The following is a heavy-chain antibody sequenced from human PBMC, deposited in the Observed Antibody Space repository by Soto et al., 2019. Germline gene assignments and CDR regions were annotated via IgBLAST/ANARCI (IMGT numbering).Heavy chain of an antibody. V-gene: IGHV4-30-2*01. CDR1: GGSISSGGYS. Sequence: SETLSLTCAVSGGSISSGGYSWSWIRQPPGKGLEWIGYIYHSGSTYYNPSPKIRATISEDRSKNLFSLKLSSVTAADTAVYYCARTPDIWGQGTMVTVSS. CDR2: IYHSGST. CDR3: ARTPDI. J-gene: IGHJ3*02.